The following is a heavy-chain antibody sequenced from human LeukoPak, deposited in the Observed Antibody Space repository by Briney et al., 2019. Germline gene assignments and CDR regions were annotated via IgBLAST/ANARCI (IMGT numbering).Heavy chain of an antibody. Sequence: GRSLRLSCAASGFTFSSYGMHWVRQAPGKGLEWVAVIWYDGSNKYYADSVKGRFAISRDNSKNTLYLQMNSLRAEDTAVYYCARVYYDILTGYHTGPDYWGQGTLVTVSS. D-gene: IGHD3-9*01. V-gene: IGHV3-33*01. CDR3: ARVYYDILTGYHTGPDY. CDR2: IWYDGSNK. CDR1: GFTFSSYG. J-gene: IGHJ4*02.